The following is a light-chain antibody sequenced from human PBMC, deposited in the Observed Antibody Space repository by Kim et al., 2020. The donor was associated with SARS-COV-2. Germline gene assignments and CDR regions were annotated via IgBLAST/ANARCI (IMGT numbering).Light chain of an antibody. CDR1: SLRNYY. Sequence: SSELTQDPVVSVALGQTVRITCQGDSLRNYYASWYQQKPGQAPVLVTYGKNNRPSGIPDRFSGSSSGNTASLTITGAQAEDEADYYCNSRDSSGNHYVFG. CDR2: GKN. CDR3: NSRDSSGNHYV. J-gene: IGLJ1*01. V-gene: IGLV3-19*01.